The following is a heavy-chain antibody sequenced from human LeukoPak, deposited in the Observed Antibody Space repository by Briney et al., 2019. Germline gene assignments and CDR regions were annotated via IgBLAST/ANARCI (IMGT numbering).Heavy chain of an antibody. J-gene: IGHJ4*02. CDR3: ARHQAGGSFDY. D-gene: IGHD1-26*01. Sequence: PSETLSLTCIVSGGSISGYYWSWIRQPPGNGLEWIGYIYYSGSSGSTDYNPSLKSRVTISVDMSKNQFSLKLSSVTAAVTTLYYCARHQAGGSFDYWGQGTLVTVSS. CDR1: GGSISGYY. CDR2: IYYSGSSGST. V-gene: IGHV4-59*01.